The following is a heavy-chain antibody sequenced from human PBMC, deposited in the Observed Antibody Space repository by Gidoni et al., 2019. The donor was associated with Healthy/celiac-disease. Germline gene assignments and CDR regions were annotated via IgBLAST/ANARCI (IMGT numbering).Heavy chain of an antibody. D-gene: IGHD2-2*02. CDR3: TTEGKELLYADY. J-gene: IGHJ4*02. CDR2: MKSKTDGGTT. CDR1: GFTFSNAW. Sequence: EVQLVASGGGLVKPGGSLRLCCAASGFTFSNAWMSWVRQAPGKGLEWVGRMKSKTDGGTTDYAAPVKGRFTISRDDSKNTLYLQMNSLKTEDTAVYYCTTEGKELLYADYWGQGTLVTVSS. V-gene: IGHV3-15*01.